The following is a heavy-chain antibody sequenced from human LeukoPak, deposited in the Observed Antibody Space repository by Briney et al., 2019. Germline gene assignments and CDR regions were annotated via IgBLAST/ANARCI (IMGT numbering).Heavy chain of an antibody. CDR2: FSDSAGTT. D-gene: IGHD6-19*01. V-gene: IGHV3-23*01. J-gene: IGHJ4*02. CDR3: AKIGVSGYNSGDYFDY. CDR1: GFTFSSYA. Sequence: GGSLRLSCAASGFTFSSYAMSWVRQAPGKGLEWVSVFSDSAGTTFYADSVKGRSTISRDNSKNTLYLQMNSLRAEDTAIYYCAKIGVSGYNSGDYFDYWGQGTLVTVSS.